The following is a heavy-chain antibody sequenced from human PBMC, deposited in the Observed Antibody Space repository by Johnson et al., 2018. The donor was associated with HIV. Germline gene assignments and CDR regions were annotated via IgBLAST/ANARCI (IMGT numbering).Heavy chain of an antibody. CDR2: ISYDGSNK. CDR1: GFTFSSYG. CDR3: AKDGAMPFDI. V-gene: IGHV3-30*18. J-gene: IGHJ3*02. D-gene: IGHD2-2*01. Sequence: QVQLVESGGGVVQPGRSLRLSCAASGFTFSSYGMHWVRQAPGKGLEWVAVISYDGSNKYYVDSVKGRFTISRDKSKNTLYLQMNSLRAEDTAVYYCAKDGAMPFDIWGQGTPVTVSS.